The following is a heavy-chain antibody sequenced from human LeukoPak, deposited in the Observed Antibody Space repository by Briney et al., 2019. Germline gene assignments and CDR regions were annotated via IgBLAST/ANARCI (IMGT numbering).Heavy chain of an antibody. D-gene: IGHD6-19*01. CDR2: VSYDGTNK. V-gene: IGHV3-30-3*01. CDR3: ASSPSSYFDY. Sequence: PGGSLRLSCAVSGLTFSNSAMSWVRQAPGKGLEWMALVSYDGTNKFYTDSVMGRFTVSRDNSKNMLYLQMSSLRTEDTGVYYCASSPSSYFDYWGQGTLVTVSS. J-gene: IGHJ4*02. CDR1: GLTFSNSA.